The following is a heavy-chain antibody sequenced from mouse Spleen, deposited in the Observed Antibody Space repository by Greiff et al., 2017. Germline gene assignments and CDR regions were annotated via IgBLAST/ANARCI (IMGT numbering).Heavy chain of an antibody. CDR1: GFSLTSYG. Sequence: VQRVESGPGLVQPSQSLSITCTVSGFSLTSYGVHWVRQSPGKGLEWLGVIWSGGSTDYNAAFISRLSISKDNSKSQVFFKMNSLQADDTAIYYCATPRGGDYYAMDYWGQGTSVTVSS. J-gene: IGHJ4*01. CDR3: ATPRGGDYYAMDY. CDR2: IWSGGST. V-gene: IGHV2-2*01.